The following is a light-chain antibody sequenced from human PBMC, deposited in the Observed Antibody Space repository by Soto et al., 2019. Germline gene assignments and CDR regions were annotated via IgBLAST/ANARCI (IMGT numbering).Light chain of an antibody. CDR3: QQRSNWQVT. V-gene: IGKV3D-11*02. CDR2: DAS. J-gene: IGKJ4*01. Sequence: EIVMTQSPATLSVSPGERATLSCRASQSFSSTYLAWYQQKPGQAPRLLIYDASNRATGIPARFSGSGSGTDFTLTISSLEPEDFAVYYCQQRSNWQVTFGGGTKVDIK. CDR1: QSFSSTY.